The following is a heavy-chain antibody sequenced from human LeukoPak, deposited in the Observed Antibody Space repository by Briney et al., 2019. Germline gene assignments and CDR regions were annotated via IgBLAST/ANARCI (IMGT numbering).Heavy chain of an antibody. J-gene: IGHJ4*02. CDR2: IYYSGST. CDR3: ARNSGWYEASIDY. D-gene: IGHD6-19*01. CDR1: GGSISSYY. V-gene: IGHV4-59*01. Sequence: SETLSLTCTVSGGSISSYYWGWIRQPPGKGLEWIGYIYYSGSTNYNPSLKSRVTISVDTSKNQFSLKLSSVTAADTAVYYCARNSGWYEASIDYWGQGTLVTVSS.